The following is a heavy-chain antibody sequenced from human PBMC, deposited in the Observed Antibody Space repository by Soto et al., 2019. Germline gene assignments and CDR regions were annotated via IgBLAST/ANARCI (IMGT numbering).Heavy chain of an antibody. V-gene: IGHV3-23*01. CDR2: ISGSGGGT. J-gene: IGHJ3*02. CDR1: GFTFSSYA. CDR3: AKWVYYYESAFDI. D-gene: IGHD3-22*01. Sequence: PGGSLRLSCAASGFTFSSYAMSWVRQAPGKGLEWVSAISGSGGGTYYADSVKGRFTISRDNSKNTLYLQMNSLRAEDTAVYYCAKWVYYYESAFDIWGQGTLVTVSS.